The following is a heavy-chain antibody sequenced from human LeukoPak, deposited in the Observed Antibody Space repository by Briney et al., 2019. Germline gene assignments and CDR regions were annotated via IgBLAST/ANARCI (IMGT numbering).Heavy chain of an antibody. CDR3: ARNPVYYYDGSGYPYYFDY. V-gene: IGHV1-69*13. Sequence: SVKVSCKASGGTFSSYAISWVRQAPGQGLEWMGGIIPIFGTANYAQKFQGRVTITADESTSTAYMELSSLRSEDTAVYYCARNPVYYYDGSGYPYYFDYWGQGTLVTVSS. CDR1: GGTFSSYA. D-gene: IGHD3-22*01. CDR2: IIPIFGTA. J-gene: IGHJ4*02.